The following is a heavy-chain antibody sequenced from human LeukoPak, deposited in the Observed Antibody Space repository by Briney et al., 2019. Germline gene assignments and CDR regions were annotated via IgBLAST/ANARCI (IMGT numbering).Heavy chain of an antibody. CDR2: LDSSGST. CDR3: SRSHDYGGLYFYYYMDV. CDR1: GDSITSYY. J-gene: IGHJ6*03. D-gene: IGHD4-23*01. V-gene: IGHV4-59*04. Sequence: SETLSLTCSVSGDSITSYYWGWIRQPPGKGLEWIGNLDSSGSTYYNPSLKSRVTISVGTSKNQFSLNLRSVTAADTAIYFCSRSHDYGGLYFYYYMDVWGKGTTVTVSS.